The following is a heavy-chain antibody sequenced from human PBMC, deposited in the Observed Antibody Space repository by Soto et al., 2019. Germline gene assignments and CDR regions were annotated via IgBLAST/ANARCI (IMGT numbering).Heavy chain of an antibody. D-gene: IGHD3-22*01. CDR1: GYTFTSYD. Sequence: ASVKVSCKASGYTFTSYDINWVRQATGQGLEWMGWMNPNSGNTGYAQKFQGRVTMTRNTSISTAYMELSSLRSEDTAVYYCARVYRDSSGYWELDAFDIWGQGTMVTVSS. J-gene: IGHJ3*02. V-gene: IGHV1-8*01. CDR3: ARVYRDSSGYWELDAFDI. CDR2: MNPNSGNT.